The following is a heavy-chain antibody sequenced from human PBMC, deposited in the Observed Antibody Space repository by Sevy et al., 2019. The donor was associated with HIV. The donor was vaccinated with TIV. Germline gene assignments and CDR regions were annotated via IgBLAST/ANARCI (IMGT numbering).Heavy chain of an antibody. Sequence: GGSLRLSCAVSGFNFNIYSMSWVRQAPGKGLEWVSTLSFGCGKINYADSVKGRFIISRDDSKNTLYLQMNSLRAEDTAVYFCARQGCTSSHDYWGHGTLVTVSS. J-gene: IGHJ4*01. V-gene: IGHV3-23*01. CDR3: ARQGCTSSHDY. CDR2: LSFGCGKI. D-gene: IGHD2-8*01. CDR1: GFNFNIYS.